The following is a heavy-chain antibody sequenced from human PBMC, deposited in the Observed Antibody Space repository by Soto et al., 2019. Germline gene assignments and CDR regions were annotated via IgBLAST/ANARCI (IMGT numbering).Heavy chain of an antibody. CDR2: IKSDGVNK. V-gene: IGHV3-30*03. CDR1: GFDFRSYG. J-gene: IGHJ4*02. Sequence: PGGSLRLSCAASGFDFRSYGMHWVRQAPGKGLEWVAVIKSDGVNKNYIDSVKGRFTISRDNSKNTLYLQMNSLRAEDMVVYSCAIAFAIYFLALWGQGTSVPVSP. D-gene: IGHD3-3*01. CDR3: AIAFAIYFLAL.